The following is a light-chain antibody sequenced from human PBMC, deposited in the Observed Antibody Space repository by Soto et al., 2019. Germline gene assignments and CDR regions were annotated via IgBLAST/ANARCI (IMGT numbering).Light chain of an antibody. CDR2: DAS. Sequence: EFVLTQSPGTLSLSPGERATLSCRASQTVRNNYLAWYQQKPGQAPRLLIYDASSTATGTPDRFSGGGSGTDFTLTISRLEPEDFAVYYCQQFSSYPLTFGGGTKLDIK. CDR1: QTVRNNY. V-gene: IGKV3-20*01. J-gene: IGKJ4*01. CDR3: QQFSSYPLT.